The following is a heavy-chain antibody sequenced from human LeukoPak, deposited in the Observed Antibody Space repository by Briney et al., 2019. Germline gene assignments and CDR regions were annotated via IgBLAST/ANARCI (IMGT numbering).Heavy chain of an antibody. Sequence: SETLSLTCAVYGGSFSGYYWSWIRQPPGKGLEWIGEVHLNGATNYNPSVEGRVTMSIDKSKNHLSLEVISVTAADTAMYYCTRESGAFSPFGFWGQGTLVTVPS. J-gene: IGHJ4*02. V-gene: IGHV4-34*01. CDR3: TRESGAFSPFGF. D-gene: IGHD1-26*01. CDR2: VHLNGAT. CDR1: GGSFSGYY.